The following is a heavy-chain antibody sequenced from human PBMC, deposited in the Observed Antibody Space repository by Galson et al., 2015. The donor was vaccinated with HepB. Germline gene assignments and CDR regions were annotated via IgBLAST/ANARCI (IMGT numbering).Heavy chain of an antibody. CDR3: ARGYTSSSRSRYYYYGMDV. CDR2: IIPIFGIA. Sequence: SVKVSCKASGGTFSSYAISWVRQAPGQGLEWMGGIIPIFGIANYAQKFQGRVTMTRNTSISTAYMELSSLRSEDTAVYYCARGYTSSSRSRYYYYGMDVWGQGTTVTVSS. CDR1: GGTFSSYA. V-gene: IGHV1-69*10. J-gene: IGHJ6*02. D-gene: IGHD6-13*01.